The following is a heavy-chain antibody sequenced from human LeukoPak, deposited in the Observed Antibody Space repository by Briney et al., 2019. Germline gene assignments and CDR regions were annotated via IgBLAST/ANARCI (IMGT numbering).Heavy chain of an antibody. CDR1: GYTFTSYG. CDR3: ARGAEIAAAGTNPDYYYYMDV. V-gene: IGHV1-18*01. D-gene: IGHD6-13*01. Sequence: GASVKVSCKASGYTFTSYGISWVRQAPGQGLEWMGWISAYNGNTNYAQKLQGRVTMTTDTSTSTAYMELRSLRSDDTAVYYCARGAEIAAAGTNPDYYYYMDVWGKGTTVTVSS. CDR2: ISAYNGNT. J-gene: IGHJ6*03.